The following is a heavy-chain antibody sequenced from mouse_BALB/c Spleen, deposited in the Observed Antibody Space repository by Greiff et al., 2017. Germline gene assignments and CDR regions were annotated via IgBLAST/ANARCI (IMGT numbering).Heavy chain of an antibody. CDR1: GYTFTDYV. J-gene: IGHJ3*01. CDR3: ASSYYCITNWFAY. D-gene: IGHD2-10*01. Sequence: QVQLKESGPELVKPGASVKMSCKASGYTFTDYVISWVKQRTGQGLEWIGEIYPGSGSTYYNEKFKGKATLTADKSSNTAYMQLSSLTSEDSAVYFCASSYYCITNWFAYWGQGTLVTVSA. V-gene: IGHV1-77*01. CDR2: IYPGSGST.